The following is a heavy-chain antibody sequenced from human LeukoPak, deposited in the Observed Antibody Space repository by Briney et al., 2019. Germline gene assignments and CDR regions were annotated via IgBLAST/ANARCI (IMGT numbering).Heavy chain of an antibody. V-gene: IGHV3-30-3*01. Sequence: GGSLRLSCAASGFTLSIYAMHWVREAPGRGLEWVADISYDGSNKYYADSVKGRFTISRDNSKNTLYVQMNSLRAEDTAVYYCEREGLLWFGELLDYYYYGMDVWGQGTTVTVSS. D-gene: IGHD3-10*01. CDR3: EREGLLWFGELLDYYYYGMDV. CDR2: ISYDGSNK. J-gene: IGHJ6*02. CDR1: GFTLSIYA.